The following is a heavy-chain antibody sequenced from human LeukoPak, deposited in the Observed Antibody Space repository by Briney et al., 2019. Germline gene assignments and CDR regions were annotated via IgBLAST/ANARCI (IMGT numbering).Heavy chain of an antibody. CDR3: ARQRIAVTVGGDFDY. V-gene: IGHV3-48*03. D-gene: IGHD6-19*01. J-gene: IGHJ4*02. Sequence: GGSLRLSCAVSGFTFSVYEMNWVRQAPGKGLEWVAYIINGGSIIYYGDSVKGRFTISRDNAKNSLHLQMNSLRAEDTAVYYCARQRIAVTVGGDFDYWGQGTLVTVSS. CDR2: IINGGSII. CDR1: GFTFSVYE.